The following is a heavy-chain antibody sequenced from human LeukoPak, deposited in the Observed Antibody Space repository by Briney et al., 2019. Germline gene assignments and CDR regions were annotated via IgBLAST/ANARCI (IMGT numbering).Heavy chain of an antibody. CDR3: ATKHWLTPPPVS. V-gene: IGHV3-74*01. Sequence: GRSLRLSWAASGFTFSKYWMLWVRQAPGKGMESVSPIITDGTVTTYTGSMKGRFTPATDTAANTIFMRTTRVRDEHTAMYDRATKHWLTPPPVSWGEGTPGTVSS. D-gene: IGHD6-19*01. CDR1: GFTFSKYW. CDR2: IITDGTVT. J-gene: IGHJ5*02.